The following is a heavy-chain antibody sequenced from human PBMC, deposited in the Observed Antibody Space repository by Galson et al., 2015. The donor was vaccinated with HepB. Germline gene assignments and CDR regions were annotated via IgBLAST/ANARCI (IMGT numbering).Heavy chain of an antibody. CDR3: ARPPGNGELGDYFDP. J-gene: IGHJ5*02. D-gene: IGHD3-16*01. CDR2: IDPSDSST. Sequence: QSGAEVKKPGESLRISCKGSGYSFSSYWISWVRQVPEKGLEWMGRIDPSDSSTIYSPSFQGHVTISADKSINTAYLQWNSLMASDTAIYYCARPPGNGELGDYFDPWGQGTLVTVSS. CDR1: GYSFSSYW. V-gene: IGHV5-10-1*01.